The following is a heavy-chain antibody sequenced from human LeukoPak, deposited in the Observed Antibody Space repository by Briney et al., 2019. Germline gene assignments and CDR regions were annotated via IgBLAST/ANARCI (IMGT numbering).Heavy chain of an antibody. CDR1: GNTFTSYW. V-gene: IGHV5-51*01. CDR3: ARPTGYCSSTTCYVYFDY. D-gene: IGHD2-2*01. J-gene: IGHJ4*02. Sequence: GESLKISCKGSGNTFTSYWIGWVRQMPGKGLEWMGIIYPGDSDTRYSPSFQGQVTISADKSISTAYLQWSSLKASDTAMYYCARPTGYCSSTTCYVYFDYWGQGTLVTVSS. CDR2: IYPGDSDT.